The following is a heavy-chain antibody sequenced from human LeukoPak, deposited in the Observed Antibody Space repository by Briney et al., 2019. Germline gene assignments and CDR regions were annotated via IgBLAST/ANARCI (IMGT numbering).Heavy chain of an antibody. J-gene: IGHJ5*02. CDR2: ISYDGSNK. D-gene: IGHD3-3*01. V-gene: IGHV3-30-3*01. Sequence: GGSLRLSCAASGFAFSSYAMHWVRQAPGKGLEWVAVISYDGSNKYYADSVKGRFTISRDNSKNTLYLQMNSLRAEDTAVYYCARSGSYDFWSGYYSGYNWFDPWGQGTLVTVSS. CDR3: ARSGSYDFWSGYYSGYNWFDP. CDR1: GFAFSSYA.